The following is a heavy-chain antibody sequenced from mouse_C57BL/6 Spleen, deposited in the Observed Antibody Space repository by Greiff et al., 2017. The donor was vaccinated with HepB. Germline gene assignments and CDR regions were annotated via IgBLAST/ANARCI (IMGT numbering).Heavy chain of an antibody. D-gene: IGHD2-13*01. V-gene: IGHV5-6*01. CDR1: GFTFSSYG. J-gene: IGHJ4*01. CDR2: ISSGGSYT. CDR3: ARQEGVGVEVEDGDTYAMDY. Sequence: EVKLVESGGDLVKPGGSLKLSCAASGFTFSSYGMSWVRQTPDKSLEWVATISSGGSYTYYPDSVKGRFTISRDNAKNTVYLQMSSLKSEDTAMYYGARQEGVGVEVEDGDTYAMDYWGQGTSVTVSS.